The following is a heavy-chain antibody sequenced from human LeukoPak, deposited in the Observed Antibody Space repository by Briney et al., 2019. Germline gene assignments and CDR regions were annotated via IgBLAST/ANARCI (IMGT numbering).Heavy chain of an antibody. Sequence: GASVKVSCKASRYTFTGYYMHWVRQAPGQGLEWMGWINPNSGGTNYAQKFQGRVTMTRDTSISTAYMELSRLRSDDTAVYYCARVRDSPAHYWFDPWRQGTLVTVSS. D-gene: IGHD2-2*01. CDR1: RYTFTGYY. CDR3: ARVRDSPAHYWFDP. J-gene: IGHJ5*02. CDR2: INPNSGGT. V-gene: IGHV1-2*02.